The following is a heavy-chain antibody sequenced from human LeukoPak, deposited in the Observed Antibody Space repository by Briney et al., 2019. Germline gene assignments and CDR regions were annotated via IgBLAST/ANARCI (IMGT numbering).Heavy chain of an antibody. CDR3: ARGVPDSGSYYVDY. CDR1: GGSISSYY. J-gene: IGHJ4*02. Sequence: SETLSLTCTVSGGSISSYYWSWIRQPAGKGLEWIGRIYTSGSTNYNPSLKSRVTMSVDTSKNQFSLKLSSVTAADTAVYYCARGVPDSGSYYVDYWGQGTLVTVSS. D-gene: IGHD1-26*01. V-gene: IGHV4-4*07. CDR2: IYTSGST.